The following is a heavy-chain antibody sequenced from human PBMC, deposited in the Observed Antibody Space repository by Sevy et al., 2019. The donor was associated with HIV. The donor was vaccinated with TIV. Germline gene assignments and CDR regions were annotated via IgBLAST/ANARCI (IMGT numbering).Heavy chain of an antibody. CDR2: PNSDGSST. CDR1: GITLTPYW. Sequence: GGSLRLSCAASGITLTPYWMHWVRLVPGKGLVWVSQPNSDGSSTGYAESVKGRFTISRDNGKNTVYLQMKSLRVEDTAVYFCSRGLYYYDMRGHQEPGDYWGQGVLVTVSS. CDR3: SRGLYYYDMRGHQEPGDY. V-gene: IGHV3-74*01. J-gene: IGHJ4*02. D-gene: IGHD3-22*01.